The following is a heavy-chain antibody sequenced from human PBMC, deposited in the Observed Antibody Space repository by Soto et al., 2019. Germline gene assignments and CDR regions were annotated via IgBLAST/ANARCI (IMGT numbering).Heavy chain of an antibody. CDR2: IIPILGIA. V-gene: IGHV1-69*02. CDR1: GGTFSSYT. CDR3: ARNAQIRYGSSWLDTFDY. Sequence: QVQLVQSGAEVKKPGSSVKVSCKASGGTFSSYTISWVRQAPGQGLEWMGRIIPILGIANYAQKFQGRVTITATKSPSTAYMELSSLGSEDTAVYYCARNAQIRYGSSWLDTFDYWGQGTLVTVSS. J-gene: IGHJ4*02. D-gene: IGHD6-13*01.